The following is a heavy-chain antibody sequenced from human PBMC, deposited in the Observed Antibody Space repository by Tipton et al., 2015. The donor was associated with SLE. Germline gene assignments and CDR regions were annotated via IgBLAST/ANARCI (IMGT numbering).Heavy chain of an antibody. J-gene: IGHJ4*02. CDR2: ISYSGSRT. CDR1: GFTFSRYG. V-gene: IGHV3-23*01. Sequence: SLRLSCAASGFTFSRYGMHWVRQAPGKGLEWVSAISYSGSRTYYAYSVEGRFTISRDTSKNTLYLQMNSLRAEDTAVYYCAKRDDSGRFDFWGQGTQVTVSS. CDR3: AKRDDSGRFDF. D-gene: IGHD3-22*01.